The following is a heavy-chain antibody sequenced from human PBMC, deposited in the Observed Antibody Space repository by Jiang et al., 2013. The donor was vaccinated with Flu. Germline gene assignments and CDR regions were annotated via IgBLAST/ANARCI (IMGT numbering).Heavy chain of an antibody. V-gene: IGHV1-18*04. CDR1: GYTFTSYG. D-gene: IGHD3-10*01. J-gene: IGHJ3*02. Sequence: YGAEVKKPGASVKVSCKASGYTFTSYGISWVRQAPGQGLEWMGWISAYNGNTNYAQKLQGRVTMTTDTSTSTAYMELRSLRSDDTAVYYCARDYYGTASEGEAPYAFDIWGQGTMVTVSS. CDR3: ARDYYGTASEGEAPYAFDI. CDR2: ISAYNGNT.